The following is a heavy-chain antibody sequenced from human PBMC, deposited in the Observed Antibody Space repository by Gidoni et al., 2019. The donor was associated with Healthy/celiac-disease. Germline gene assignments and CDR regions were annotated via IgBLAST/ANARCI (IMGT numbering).Heavy chain of an antibody. J-gene: IGHJ6*02. V-gene: IGHV4-31*03. D-gene: IGHD6-6*01. CDR1: GGSISSGGYY. Sequence: QVQLQESGPGLVKPSQTLSLTCTVYGGSISSGGYYWSWIRQHPGKGLEWIGYIYYSGSTYYNPSLKSRVTISVDTSKNQFSLKLSSVTAADTAVYYCARAAIEYSSSPPSAYYYGMDVWGQGTTVTVSS. CDR3: ARAAIEYSSSPPSAYYYGMDV. CDR2: IYYSGST.